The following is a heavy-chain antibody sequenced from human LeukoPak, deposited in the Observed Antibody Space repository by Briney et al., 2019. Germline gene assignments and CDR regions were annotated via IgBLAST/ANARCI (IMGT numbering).Heavy chain of an antibody. Sequence: GGSLRLSCAVSGFTVSSNYMSWVRQAPGKGLEWVSSINGDGVQYAYSVLGRFAISRDNSKNTLYLQMNSLRAEDTAVYYCAKDPNGDYIGTFDIWGQGTMVTVSS. CDR2: INGDGV. D-gene: IGHD4-17*01. CDR3: AKDPNGDYIGTFDI. V-gene: IGHV3-53*01. CDR1: GFTVSSNY. J-gene: IGHJ3*02.